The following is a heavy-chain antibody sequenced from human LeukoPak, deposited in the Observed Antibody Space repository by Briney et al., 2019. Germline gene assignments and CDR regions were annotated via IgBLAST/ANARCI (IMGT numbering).Heavy chain of an antibody. J-gene: IGHJ4*02. Sequence: PGGSLRLAWVASAFTFKTYTLDWVRQTPGKGLEWVSYISTAGNLINYADSVRGRFTISRDNAKNSLYLYMNSLTPEDTAVYYCARTVEGHFDFRGQGTLVTVSS. V-gene: IGHV3-21*01. D-gene: IGHD5-24*01. CDR1: AFTFKTYT. CDR3: ARTVEGHFDF. CDR2: ISTAGNLI.